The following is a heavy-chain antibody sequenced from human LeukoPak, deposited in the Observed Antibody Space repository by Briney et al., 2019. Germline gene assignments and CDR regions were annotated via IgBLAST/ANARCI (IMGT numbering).Heavy chain of an antibody. CDR1: GFTFSSYA. V-gene: IGHV3-23*01. CDR2: ISGSGGST. J-gene: IGHJ5*02. D-gene: IGHD3-3*01. CDR3: AKDPASEYYDFWSGYSPNWFDP. Sequence: GGSLRLSCAASGFTFSSYAMSWVRQAPGKGLEWVSAISGSGGSTYYADSVKGRFTISRDNSQNTLYLQMNSLRAEDTAVYYCAKDPASEYYDFWSGYSPNWFDPWGQGTLVTVSS.